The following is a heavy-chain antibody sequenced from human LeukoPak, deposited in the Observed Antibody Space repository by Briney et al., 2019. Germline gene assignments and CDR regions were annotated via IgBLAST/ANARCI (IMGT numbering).Heavy chain of an antibody. CDR2: IYTSGST. D-gene: IGHD3-10*02. Sequence: SETLSLTCTVSGVSISSYYWSWIRQPPAKGLEWIGYIYTSGSTNHNPSLTSQVTISVDTSKNQFSLNLSSVTAADTAVYYCARHVSTSESENFDYWGQGTLVTVSS. V-gene: IGHV4-4*09. CDR1: GVSISSYY. J-gene: IGHJ4*02. CDR3: ARHVSTSESENFDY.